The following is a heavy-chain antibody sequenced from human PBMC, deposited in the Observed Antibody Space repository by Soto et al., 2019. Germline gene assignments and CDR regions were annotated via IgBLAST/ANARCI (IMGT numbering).Heavy chain of an antibody. CDR2: SIPFFGTA. CDR3: AIPLPKQQLVRGACDH. Sequence: QVQLVQSGAEVKKPGSSVKLSCKTSGGTFRNYAINWVRQAPGQGLEWMGGSIPFFGTANYAQTFQGRFTITADEPTSTAYMELSSLRSEDTAVYYWAIPLPKQQLVRGACDHWGQGTLVTVAS. CDR1: GGTFRNYA. V-gene: IGHV1-69*01. J-gene: IGHJ1*01. D-gene: IGHD6-13*01.